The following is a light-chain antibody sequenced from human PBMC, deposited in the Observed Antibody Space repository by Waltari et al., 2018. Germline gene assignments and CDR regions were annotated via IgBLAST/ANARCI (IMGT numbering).Light chain of an antibody. CDR2: DVT. Sequence: QSALTQPRSVSGSPGQSVTISCTGTSSDVGAYKYVPWYQHHPGKAPKLILFDVTKRSAGAPVRFYGSTPGDTASLTIAGVGASEESDYFCCSYAGDSSYVFGTGTTVSVL. CDR1: SSDVGAYKY. CDR3: CSYAGDSSYV. J-gene: IGLJ1*01. V-gene: IGLV2-11*01.